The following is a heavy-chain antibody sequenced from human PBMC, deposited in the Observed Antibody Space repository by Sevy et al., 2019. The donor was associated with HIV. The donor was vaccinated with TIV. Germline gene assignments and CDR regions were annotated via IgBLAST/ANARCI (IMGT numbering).Heavy chain of an antibody. V-gene: IGHV3-21*01. D-gene: IGHD6-19*01. CDR3: ARDGKVPVPGLYYFDY. J-gene: IGHJ4*01. CDR2: ISSESGYI. Sequence: GGSLRLSCAASGLTFSNDNMNWVRQAPGKGLEWVSFISSESGYIYYAESVKGRFSISRDNAKNSLYLQMNSLRAEDTAVYYCARDGKVPVPGLYYFDYWGHGTLVTVSS. CDR1: GLTFSNDN.